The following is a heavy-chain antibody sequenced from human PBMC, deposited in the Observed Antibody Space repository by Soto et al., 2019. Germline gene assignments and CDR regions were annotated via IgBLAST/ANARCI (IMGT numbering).Heavy chain of an antibody. CDR3: ARAKERNWFDP. CDR2: IYHSGST. V-gene: IGHV4-30-2*01. Sequence: QLQLQESGSGLVKPSQTLSLTCAVSGGSISSGGYSWSWIRQPPGKGLEWIGYIYHSGSTYYNPSLKSRVTIAVDRANDQFSLKLSSVTAADTAVYYCARAKERNWFDPWGQGTLVTVSS. J-gene: IGHJ5*02. CDR1: GGSISSGGYS.